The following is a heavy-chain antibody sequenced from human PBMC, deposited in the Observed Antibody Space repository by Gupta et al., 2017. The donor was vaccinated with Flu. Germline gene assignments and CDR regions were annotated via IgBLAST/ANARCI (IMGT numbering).Heavy chain of an antibody. V-gene: IGHV3-21*06. J-gene: IGHJ3*01. CDR3: ASETGVSDYDTFDL. Sequence: TISRDSAKNSLYLQMNSLRAEDTAVYYCASETGVSDYDTFDLWGQGTMVTVSS. D-gene: IGHD2-8*02.